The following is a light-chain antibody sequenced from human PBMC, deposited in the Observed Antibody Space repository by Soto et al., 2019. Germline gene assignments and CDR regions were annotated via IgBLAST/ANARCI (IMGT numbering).Light chain of an antibody. CDR2: EVI. CDR1: SSDVGGYEY. V-gene: IGLV2-8*01. CDR3: SLYAVSNNLHGL. J-gene: IGLJ2*01. Sequence: QSALTQPTSASGSPGQSVPISCTGSSSDVGGYEYVSWYQQHPGKAPKLIIYEVIKRPSRVPDRFSGSKAGNTASLSVSGLQVGHEADYYFSLYAVSNNLHGLFVVGTQLPV.